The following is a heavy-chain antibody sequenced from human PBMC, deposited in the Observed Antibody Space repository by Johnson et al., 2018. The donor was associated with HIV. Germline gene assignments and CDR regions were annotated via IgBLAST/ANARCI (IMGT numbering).Heavy chain of an antibody. Sequence: QVQLVESGGGVVQPGRSLRLSCGASGFTLRSYAMHWVRQAPGKGLECVAVISYDESNKYYADSVKGRFTISRDNSKNTLYLQMNSLRAEDTAVYYCAKEQSVVVIGIGAFDIWGQGKMVTVSS. J-gene: IGHJ3*02. CDR2: ISYDESNK. D-gene: IGHD3-22*01. CDR1: GFTLRSYA. V-gene: IGHV3-30*04. CDR3: AKEQSVVVIGIGAFDI.